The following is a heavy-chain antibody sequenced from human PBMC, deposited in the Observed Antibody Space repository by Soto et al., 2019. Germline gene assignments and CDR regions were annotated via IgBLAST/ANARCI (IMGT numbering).Heavy chain of an antibody. CDR2: IGIGSSTT. CDR3: ARDQLYYNEIRGRPVNAFDV. V-gene: IGHV3-48*01. Sequence: EVDLVESGGGLVQSGGSLRLSCAASGFTFRNYGMNWVRQAPGKGLEWVSYIGIGSSTTYYADSVKRRFTISRDNSKNSLYLQMNSLRAKDTAVYYCARDQLYYNEIRGRPVNAFDVWGQGTMVPVSS. J-gene: IGHJ3*01. CDR1: GFTFRNYG. D-gene: IGHD3-10*01.